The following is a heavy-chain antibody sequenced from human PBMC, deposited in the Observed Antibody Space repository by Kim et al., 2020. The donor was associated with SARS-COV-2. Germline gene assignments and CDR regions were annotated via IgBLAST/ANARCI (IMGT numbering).Heavy chain of an antibody. Sequence: SETLSLTCTVSGGSISSSSYYWGWIRQPPGKGLEWFGSIYYSGSTYYNPSLKSRVTISVDTSKNQFSLKLSSVTAADTAVYCCAGEQQLVLPSYYYYGMDVGGQGNTVTVSS. V-gene: IGHV4-39*01. CDR3: AGEQQLVLPSYYYYGMDV. CDR2: IYYSGST. D-gene: IGHD6-13*01. CDR1: GGSISSSSYY. J-gene: IGHJ6*02.